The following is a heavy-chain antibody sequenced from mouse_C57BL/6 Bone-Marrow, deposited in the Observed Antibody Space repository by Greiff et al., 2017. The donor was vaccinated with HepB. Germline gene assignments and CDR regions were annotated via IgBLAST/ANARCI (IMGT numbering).Heavy chain of an antibody. V-gene: IGHV7-1*01. J-gene: IGHJ4*01. CDR3: AGSSYAMDY. D-gene: IGHD1-1*01. CDR1: GFTFSDFY. Sequence: EVKLMESGGGLVQSGRSLRLSCATSGFTFSDFYMEWVRQAPGKGLEWIAASRNKANDYTTEYSASVKGRFIVSRDTSQSILYLQMNALRAEDTAIYYCAGSSYAMDYWGQGTSVTVSS. CDR2: SRNKANDYTT.